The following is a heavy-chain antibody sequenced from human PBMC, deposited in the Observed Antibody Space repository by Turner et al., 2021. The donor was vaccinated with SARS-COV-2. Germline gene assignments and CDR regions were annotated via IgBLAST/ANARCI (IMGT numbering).Heavy chain of an antibody. CDR1: GTTFKSYG. CDR2: KSYDGSNK. Sequence: QEQLVASGGGVVQAGTSLRLCCAASGTTFKSYGMHWVRQAPGKGLEWVAVKSYDGSNKYYADSVKGRFTISRDNSKNTLYLQMNSLKAEDTAVYYCAKVVSPYCSGGSCYSSPADYWGQGSLVTVSS. J-gene: IGHJ4*02. CDR3: AKVVSPYCSGGSCYSSPADY. D-gene: IGHD2-15*01. V-gene: IGHV3-30*18.